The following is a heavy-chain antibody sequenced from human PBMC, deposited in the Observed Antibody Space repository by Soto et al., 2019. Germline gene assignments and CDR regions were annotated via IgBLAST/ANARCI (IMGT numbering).Heavy chain of an antibody. CDR2: IYYSGST. CDR3: ARHYQSEPLTYYYYGMDV. CDR1: GGSISSSSYY. D-gene: IGHD7-27*01. V-gene: IGHV4-39*01. Sequence: SETLSLTCTVSGGSISSSSYYWGWIRQPPGKGLEWIGSIYYSGSTYYNPSLKSRVTISVDTSKNQFSLKLSSVTAADTAVYYCARHYQSEPLTYYYYGMDVWGQGTTVNVSS. J-gene: IGHJ6*02.